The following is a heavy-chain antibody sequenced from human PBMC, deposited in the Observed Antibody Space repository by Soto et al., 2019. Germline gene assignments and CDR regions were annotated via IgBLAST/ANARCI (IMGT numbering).Heavy chain of an antibody. Sequence: EVLLVESGGGRVKPGGSLRLSCVASGFIFSTSIMHWVRQAPGQGLEWIATISSTSTNIYYAGSVKGRFSISRDNPKNSLFLQMNSLRAEDMAVYYCARGIASTSLVSFDVWGQGTMVTVS. D-gene: IGHD1-1*01. CDR2: ISSTSTNI. CDR1: GFIFSTSI. V-gene: IGHV3-21*02. CDR3: ARGIASTSLVSFDV. J-gene: IGHJ3*01.